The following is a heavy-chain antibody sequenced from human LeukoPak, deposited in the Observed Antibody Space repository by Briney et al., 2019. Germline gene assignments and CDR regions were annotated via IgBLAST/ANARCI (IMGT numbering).Heavy chain of an antibody. CDR2: IYYSGST. D-gene: IGHD3-16*02. V-gene: IGHV4-39*07. CDR1: GGSISSSSYY. Sequence: SETLSLTCTVSGGSISSSSYYWGWIRQPPGKGLEWIGTIYYSGSTSYYPSLKSRVTISVDTPKNQFSLKLSSVTAADTAVYYCARGLSYYDYVWGSYRYSVGAFDIWAKGQWSPSLQ. CDR3: ARGLSYYDYVWGSYRYSVGAFDI. J-gene: IGHJ3*02.